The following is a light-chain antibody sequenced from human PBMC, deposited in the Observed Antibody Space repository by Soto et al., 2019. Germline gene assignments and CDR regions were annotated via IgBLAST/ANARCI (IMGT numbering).Light chain of an antibody. V-gene: IGLV1-44*01. CDR3: AAWDDSLNGVV. CDR2: SNN. Sequence: QSVLTQPPSASGTPGQRVTISWSGSSSNIGSNTVNWYQQLPGTAPKLLIYSNNQRPSGVPDRFSGSKSGTSASLAISGLHSEDEADYYCAAWDDSLNGVVFGGGTKL. J-gene: IGLJ2*01. CDR1: SSNIGSNT.